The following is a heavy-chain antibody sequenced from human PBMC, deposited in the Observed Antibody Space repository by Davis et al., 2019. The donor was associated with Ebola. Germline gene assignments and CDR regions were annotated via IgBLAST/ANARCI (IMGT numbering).Heavy chain of an antibody. Sequence: GGSLRLSCAASGFTFSSYGMHWVRQAPGKGLEWVAVIWYDGSNKYYADSVKGRFTISRDNSKNTLYLLMSSLRAEDTAVYYCARDLPGGDWYFDLWGRGTLVTVSS. J-gene: IGHJ2*01. CDR3: ARDLPGGDWYFDL. D-gene: IGHD1-14*01. V-gene: IGHV3-33*08. CDR2: IWYDGSNK. CDR1: GFTFSSYG.